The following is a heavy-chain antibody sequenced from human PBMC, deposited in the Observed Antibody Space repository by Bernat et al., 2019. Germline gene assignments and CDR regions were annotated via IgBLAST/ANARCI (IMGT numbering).Heavy chain of an antibody. CDR2: IKQDGSEK. CDR3: ARDNKRSSWHGCRIEVAGQLSFDL. V-gene: IGHV3-7*01. D-gene: IGHD6-19*01. CDR1: GFTFSSYW. Sequence: GFTFSSYWMSWFLQAPGKGLEWVANIKQDGSEKYYVDSVKGRFTISRDNAKNSLYLQINSLRAEDTAVYYCARDNKRSSWHGCRIEVAGQLSFDLWG. J-gene: IGHJ2*01.